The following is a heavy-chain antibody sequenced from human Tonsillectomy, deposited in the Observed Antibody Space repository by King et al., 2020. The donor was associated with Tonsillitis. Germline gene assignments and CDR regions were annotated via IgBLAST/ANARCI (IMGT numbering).Heavy chain of an antibody. CDR2: ISGSSSYI. Sequence: VQLVESGGGLVKPGGSLRLSCAASGFTFSTYTMNWVRQAPGKGLEWVSSISGSSSYIYYADSVKGRFTISRDNAKNSLYLQMNSMRAEDTAVYYCARDRRYGGGTHAAFDIWGQGTMVTVSS. CDR3: ARDRRYGGGTHAAFDI. V-gene: IGHV3-21*01. J-gene: IGHJ3*02. CDR1: GFTFSTYT. D-gene: IGHD4-23*01.